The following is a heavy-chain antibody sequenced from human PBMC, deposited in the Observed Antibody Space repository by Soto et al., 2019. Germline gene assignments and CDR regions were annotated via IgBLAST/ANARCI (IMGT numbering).Heavy chain of an antibody. V-gene: IGHV1-69*08. J-gene: IGHJ6*04. CDR1: VGTFGRYT. CDR3: ARGGTLGGDLAV. Sequence: QVQLVQSGAEVKKPGSSLKVSCKASVGTFGRYTISWVRQAPGQGLEWMGWIIPILETANYAQKFQGRVTIPADTSTSTAYLDLSGLKSDDAGVYYCARGGTLGGDLAVWGKGTPVNVSS. D-gene: IGHD1-26*01. CDR2: IIPILETA.